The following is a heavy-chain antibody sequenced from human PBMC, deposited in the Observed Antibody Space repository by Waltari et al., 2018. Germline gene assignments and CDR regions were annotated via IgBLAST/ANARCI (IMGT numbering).Heavy chain of an antibody. CDR2: IDGSGRII. D-gene: IGHD3-16*01. V-gene: IGHV3-48*03. CDR1: GFTFSTFE. Sequence: EVQLVESGGGLVHPGGSLTPSCAASGFTFSTFEMNWVRQAPGKGLEWLSYIDGSGRIIYYADSVKGRFTISRDNAKNLVYLQMNSLRAEDTAVYYCLTRRNPGYYDDPGRPYYWGQGTLVTVSS. J-gene: IGHJ4*02. CDR3: LTRRNPGYYDDPGRPYY.